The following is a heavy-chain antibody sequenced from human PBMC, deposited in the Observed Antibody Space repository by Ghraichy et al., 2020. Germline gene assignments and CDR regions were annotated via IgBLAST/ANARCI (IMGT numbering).Heavy chain of an antibody. Sequence: GGSLRLSCAASGFTVSSNYMSWVRQAPGKGLEWVSVIYSGGSTYYADSVKGRFTISRDNSKNTLYLQMNSLRAEDTAVYYCATGDYLGGLAFDYWGQGTLVTVSS. CDR3: ATGDYLGGLAFDY. V-gene: IGHV3-53*01. CDR1: GFTVSSNY. J-gene: IGHJ4*02. D-gene: IGHD4-17*01. CDR2: IYSGGST.